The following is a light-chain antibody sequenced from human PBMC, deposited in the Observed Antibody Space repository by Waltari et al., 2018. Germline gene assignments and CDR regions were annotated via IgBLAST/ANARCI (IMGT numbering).Light chain of an antibody. CDR2: DSS. J-gene: IGKJ2*03. CDR1: QSVSTF. V-gene: IGKV1-39*01. CDR3: PQTYTTPYS. Sequence: IQMTQSPSSLSTSVGDRVTITCRASQSVSTFLNWYQQKPGKSPKILIYDSSKLQTGVPSRFSGSGSGTDFTLTISSVQPEDFATYFCPQTYTTPYSFGQGT.